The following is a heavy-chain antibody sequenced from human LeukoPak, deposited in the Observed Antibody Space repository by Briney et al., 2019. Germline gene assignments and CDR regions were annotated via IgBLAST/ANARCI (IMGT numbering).Heavy chain of an antibody. CDR3: AKDLVAYYDILTGSMETGFDY. D-gene: IGHD3-9*01. CDR1: GFTFSSYA. V-gene: IGHV3-23*01. CDR2: ISGSGGST. J-gene: IGHJ4*02. Sequence: PGGSLRLSCAASGFTFSSYAMSWVRQAPGKGLEWVSAISGSGGSTYYAESVKGRFTISRDNSKNTLYLQMNSLRAEDTAVYYCAKDLVAYYDILTGSMETGFDYWGQGTLVTVSS.